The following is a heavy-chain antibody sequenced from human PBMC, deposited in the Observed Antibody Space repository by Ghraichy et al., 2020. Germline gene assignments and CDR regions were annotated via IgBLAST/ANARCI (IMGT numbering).Heavy chain of an antibody. CDR1: GFTFSGSA. D-gene: IGHD5-12*01. J-gene: IGHJ6*02. CDR2: IRSKANSYAT. CDR3: TSSGGINVDIVATHYYYGMDV. Sequence: GSLRLSCAASGFTFSGSAMHWVRQASGKGLEWVGRIRSKANSYATAYAASVKGRFTISRDDSKNTAYLQMNSLKTEDTAVYYCTSSGGINVDIVATHYYYGMDVWGQGTTVTVSS. V-gene: IGHV3-73*01.